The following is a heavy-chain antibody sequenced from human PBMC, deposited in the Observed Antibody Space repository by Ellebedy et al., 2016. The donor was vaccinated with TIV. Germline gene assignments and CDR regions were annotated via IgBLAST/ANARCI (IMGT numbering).Heavy chain of an antibody. CDR2: INWNGGST. Sequence: GGSLRLSXAASGFIFDDYGMSWVRQAPGKGLEWVSGINWNGGSTGYVDSVKGRFTISRDNAKNSLYLQMNSLRAEDTALYYCARSSLVARRDGCSSFDYWGQGILVTVSS. CDR1: GFIFDDYG. D-gene: IGHD5-24*01. J-gene: IGHJ4*02. CDR3: ARSSLVARRDGCSSFDY. V-gene: IGHV3-20*03.